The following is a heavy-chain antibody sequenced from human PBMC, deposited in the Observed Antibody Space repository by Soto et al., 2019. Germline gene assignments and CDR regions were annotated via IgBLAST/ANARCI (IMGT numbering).Heavy chain of an antibody. Sequence: GRSLRLSCAASGFTFSSYAMSWVRQAPGKGLEWVSAISGSGGSTYYADSVKGRFTISRDNSKNTLYLQMNSLRAEDTAVYYCAKDRPQWQQLVYDAFDIWGRGTMVTVSS. CDR3: AKDRPQWQQLVYDAFDI. CDR1: GFTFSSYA. J-gene: IGHJ3*02. CDR2: ISGSGGST. D-gene: IGHD6-13*01. V-gene: IGHV3-23*01.